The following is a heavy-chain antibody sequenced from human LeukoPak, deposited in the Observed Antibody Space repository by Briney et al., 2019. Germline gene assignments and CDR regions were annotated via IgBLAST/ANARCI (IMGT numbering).Heavy chain of an antibody. CDR3: AKVGDSGYTYYYYGMDV. CDR1: GFTFSSYG. V-gene: IGHV3-30*18. J-gene: IGHJ6*04. Sequence: GGSLRLSCAASGFTFSSYGMHWVRQAPGKGLEWVAVISYDGSNKYYADSVKGRFTISRDNSKNTVYLQMNSLRAEDTAVYYCAKVGDSGYTYYYYGMDVWGKGTTVTVSS. CDR2: ISYDGSNK. D-gene: IGHD5-12*01.